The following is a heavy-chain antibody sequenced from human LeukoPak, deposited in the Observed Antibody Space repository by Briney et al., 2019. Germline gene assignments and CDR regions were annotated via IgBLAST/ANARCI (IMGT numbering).Heavy chain of an antibody. J-gene: IGHJ5*02. CDR3: ARGLTTVTTFNWFDP. Sequence: SETLSLTCAVYGGSFSGYYWSWIRQPPGKGLEWIGEINHCGSPNYNPSLKSRVTISIDTSKNQFSLKLSSVTAADTAVYFCARGLTTVTTFNWFDPRGRGTLVTVSS. CDR1: GGSFSGYY. D-gene: IGHD4-17*01. CDR2: INHCGSP. V-gene: IGHV4-34*01.